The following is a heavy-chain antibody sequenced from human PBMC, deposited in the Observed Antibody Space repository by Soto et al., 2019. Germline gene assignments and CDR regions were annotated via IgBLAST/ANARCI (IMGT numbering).Heavy chain of an antibody. CDR3: ARRVSASYFDD. CDR2: IYYSGST. CDR1: GGSISSSNYY. D-gene: IGHD6-19*01. J-gene: IGHJ4*02. Sequence: PSETLSLTCTVSGGSISSSNYYWGWIRQPPGKGLEWIGNIYYSGSTYYNPSLKSRVTISVDTSKNQFSLKLTSVTAADTAVYYCARRVSASYFDDWGQGTLVTVS. V-gene: IGHV4-39*01.